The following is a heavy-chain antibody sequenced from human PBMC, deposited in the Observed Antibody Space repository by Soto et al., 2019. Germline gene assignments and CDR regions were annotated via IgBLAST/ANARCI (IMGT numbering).Heavy chain of an antibody. D-gene: IGHD5-12*01. V-gene: IGHV4-34*01. CDR3: ARGATRFDP. Sequence: DTLSLTCAVYGGSFSGYYWSWIRQPPGKGLEWIGEINHSGSTNYNPSLKSRVTISVDTSKNQFSLKLSSVTAADTAVYYCARGATRFDPWGQGTLVTVSS. CDR1: GGSFSGYY. J-gene: IGHJ5*02. CDR2: INHSGST.